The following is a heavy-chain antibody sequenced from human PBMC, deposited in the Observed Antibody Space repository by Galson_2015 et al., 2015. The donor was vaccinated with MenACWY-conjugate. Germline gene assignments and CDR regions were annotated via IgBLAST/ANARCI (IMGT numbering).Heavy chain of an antibody. Sequence: QSGAKVKKPGESLKISCKGSGYSFTNYWIAWVRQMPGKGLEWVGLIDPVNSNIRYSPSFQGQVTISADESISTAYLQWSSLKAPDTATYYCARHPPGGRGMDVWGRGTTVTVSS. CDR3: ARHPPGGRGMDV. CDR2: IDPVNSNI. V-gene: IGHV5-51*01. J-gene: IGHJ6*02. CDR1: GYSFTNYW. D-gene: IGHD1-26*01.